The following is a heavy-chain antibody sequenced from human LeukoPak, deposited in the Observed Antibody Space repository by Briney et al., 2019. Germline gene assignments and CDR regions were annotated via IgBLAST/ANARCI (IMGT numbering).Heavy chain of an antibody. CDR1: GFTFTSSA. V-gene: IGHV1-58*02. CDR3: AREYYYDSSGYEYNWFDP. Sequence: SVKVSCKASGFTFTSSAMQWVRQARGQRLEWIGWIVVGSGNTNYAQKFRERVTITRDMSTSTAYMELSSLRSEDTAVYYCAREYYYDSSGYEYNWFDPWGQGTLVTVSS. J-gene: IGHJ5*02. CDR2: IVVGSGNT. D-gene: IGHD3-22*01.